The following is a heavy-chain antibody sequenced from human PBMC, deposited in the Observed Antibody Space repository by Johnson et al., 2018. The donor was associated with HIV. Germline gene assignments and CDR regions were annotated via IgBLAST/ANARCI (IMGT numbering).Heavy chain of an antibody. Sequence: VQLVESGGGLVQPGGSLRLSCAASGLSVSNNYMSWVRQAPGKGLEWVSVLWSGGNTWYAGSVTGRFTISRDNSKNSLYLQMNSLRAEDTAVYYCARDRGVVVLHGAFDIWGQGTMVTVSS. J-gene: IGHJ3*02. CDR2: LWSGGNT. CDR3: ARDRGVVVLHGAFDI. D-gene: IGHD2-2*01. CDR1: GLSVSNNY. V-gene: IGHV3-66*01.